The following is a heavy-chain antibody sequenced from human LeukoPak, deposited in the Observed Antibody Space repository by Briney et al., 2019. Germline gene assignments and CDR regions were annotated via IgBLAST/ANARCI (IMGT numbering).Heavy chain of an antibody. CDR2: ISYDGSNK. CDR1: GFTFSSYG. V-gene: IGHV3-30*03. CDR3: ARDQPRTTIRLDY. J-gene: IGHJ4*02. D-gene: IGHD1-1*01. Sequence: PGGSLRLSCAASGFTFSSYGMHWVRQAPGKGLEWVAVISYDGSNKYYADSVKGRFTISRDNSKSTLYLQMNSLRAEDTAVYYCARDQPRTTIRLDYWGQGTLVTVSS.